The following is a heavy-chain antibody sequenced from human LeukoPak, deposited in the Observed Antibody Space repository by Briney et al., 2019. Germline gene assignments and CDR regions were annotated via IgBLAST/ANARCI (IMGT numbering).Heavy chain of an antibody. CDR3: TREYFGKFDP. D-gene: IGHD3-10*01. V-gene: IGHV3-74*01. Sequence: PGGSLRLSCAASGFMFSSYWIHWVRQAPGKGLVWVSRINSDGSSTNYADSVKGRFTISRDNAKKTVYLRMNSLRAEDTAVYYCTREYFGKFDPWGQGTLATVSS. CDR2: INSDGSST. CDR1: GFMFSSYW. J-gene: IGHJ5*02.